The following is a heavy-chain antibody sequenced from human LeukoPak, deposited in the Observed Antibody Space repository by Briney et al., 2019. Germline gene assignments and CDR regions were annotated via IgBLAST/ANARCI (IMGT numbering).Heavy chain of an antibody. J-gene: IGHJ4*02. CDR3: ARGGCSGGSCYFDY. V-gene: IGHV4-59*08. D-gene: IGHD2-15*01. CDR2: IYYSGIT. Sequence: PSETLSLTGTVSGGSISSYYWTWIRQHPGKGLEWIGYIYYSGITNYNPSLKSRVTISVDTSKNQFSLKLSSVTAADTAVYYCARGGCSGGSCYFDYWGQGTLVTVSS. CDR1: GGSISSYY.